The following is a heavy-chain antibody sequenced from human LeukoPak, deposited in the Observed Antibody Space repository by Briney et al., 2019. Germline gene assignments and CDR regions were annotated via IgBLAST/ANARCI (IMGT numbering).Heavy chain of an antibody. CDR1: GGSISNFY. Sequence: SETLSLTCTVSGGSISNFYWSWIRQPPGHRLEWICYIYYTGSTKYNPSPKCRVTISLDTSKNQFSLNLKSLTPADTAVYYCARVGLYCGGDCYLDYWGQGTLVTVSS. V-gene: IGHV4-59*01. D-gene: IGHD2-21*02. J-gene: IGHJ4*02. CDR2: IYYTGST. CDR3: ARVGLYCGGDCYLDY.